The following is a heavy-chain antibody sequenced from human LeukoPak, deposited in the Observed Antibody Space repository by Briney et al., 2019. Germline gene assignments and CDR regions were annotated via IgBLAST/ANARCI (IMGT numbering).Heavy chain of an antibody. CDR3: ARRPWIQLGYGMDV. Sequence: PSQILSLTCTVSGGSISSGDYYWSWIRQPPGKGLEWIGYIYYSGSTYYNPSLKSRVTISVDTSKNQFSLKLSSVTAADTAVYYCARRPWIQLGYGMDVWGQGTTVTVSS. CDR1: GGSISSGDYY. D-gene: IGHD5-18*01. CDR2: IYYSGST. J-gene: IGHJ6*02. V-gene: IGHV4-30-4*01.